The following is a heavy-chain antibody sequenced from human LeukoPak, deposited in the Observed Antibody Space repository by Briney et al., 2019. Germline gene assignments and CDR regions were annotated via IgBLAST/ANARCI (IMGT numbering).Heavy chain of an antibody. V-gene: IGHV4-61*02. CDR1: GGSISSGSYF. Sequence: SETLSLTRTVSGGSISSGSYFWNWIRQPAGKGLEWIGRIYTSGSTNYNPSLKSRVTISVDTSKNQFSLKLSSVTAADTAVYYCASSFYYGDYVGYWGQGTLVTVSS. CDR3: ASSFYYGDYVGY. J-gene: IGHJ4*02. D-gene: IGHD4-17*01. CDR2: IYTSGST.